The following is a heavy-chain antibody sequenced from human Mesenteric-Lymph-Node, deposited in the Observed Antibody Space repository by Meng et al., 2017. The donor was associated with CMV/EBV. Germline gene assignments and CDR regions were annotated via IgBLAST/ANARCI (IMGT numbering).Heavy chain of an antibody. CDR3: AKDLRNGDYLADAFDI. V-gene: IGHV3-33*06. J-gene: IGHJ3*02. D-gene: IGHD4-17*01. Sequence: GFTFSRYGMDWDRQAPGKGLEWVAVIWYDGSNKYYADSVKGRFTISRDNSKNTLYLQMNSLRAEDTAVYYCAKDLRNGDYLADAFDIWGQGTMVTVSS. CDR1: GFTFSRYG. CDR2: IWYDGSNK.